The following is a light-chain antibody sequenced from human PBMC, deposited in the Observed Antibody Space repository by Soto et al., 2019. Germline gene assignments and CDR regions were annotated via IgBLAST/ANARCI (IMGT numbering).Light chain of an antibody. J-gene: IGLJ1*01. CDR3: CSFAGDFYV. V-gene: IGLV2-11*01. CDR2: DVS. CDR1: TSDVGGYDY. Sequence: LTQPRSVSGSPGQSVAISCTGTTSDVGGYDYVSWHQQHPGKAPELIIFDVSKRPSGVPDRFSGSKSGNTASLTISGLQAEDEADYFCCSFAGDFYVFGSGTKVTVL.